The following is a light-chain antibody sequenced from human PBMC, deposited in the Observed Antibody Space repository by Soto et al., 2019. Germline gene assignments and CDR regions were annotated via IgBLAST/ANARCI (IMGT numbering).Light chain of an antibody. CDR2: DAS. Sequence: EIVLTQSPATLSLSPGEGATLSCRASQSVSSYLAWYQQKPGQAPRLLIYDASNRATGIPARFSGSGSGTDFTLTISSLEPEDFAVYYCQQYNDWPLTFGGGTKVEIK. CDR1: QSVSSY. J-gene: IGKJ4*01. V-gene: IGKV3-11*01. CDR3: QQYNDWPLT.